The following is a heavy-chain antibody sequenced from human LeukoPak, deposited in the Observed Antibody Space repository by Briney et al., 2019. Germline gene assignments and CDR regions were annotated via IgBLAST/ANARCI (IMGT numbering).Heavy chain of an antibody. V-gene: IGHV3-23*01. J-gene: IGHJ4*02. CDR3: ARDRDWAFDY. D-gene: IGHD3-9*01. CDR2: ISGSGDDT. CDR1: GFTFSSYA. Sequence: GGSLRLSCAASGFTFSSYAMSWVRQAPGKGLEWVSAISGSGDDTYYADFVKGRFTLSRDNSKNTLYLQMNSLRAEDTAVYYCARDRDWAFDYWGQGTLVTVSS.